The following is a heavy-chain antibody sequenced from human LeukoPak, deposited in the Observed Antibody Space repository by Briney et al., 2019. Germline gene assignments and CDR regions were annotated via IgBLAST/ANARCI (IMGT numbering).Heavy chain of an antibody. D-gene: IGHD3-22*01. CDR2: INPNSGGT. J-gene: IGHJ5*02. CDR1: GYTFTGYY. V-gene: IGHV1-2*02. CDR3: ARVSYYYDSSGYAPFDP. Sequence: ASVKVSCKASGYTFTGYYMHWVQQAPGQGLEWMGWINPNSGGTNYAQKFQGRVTMTRDTSISTAYMELSRLRSDDTAVYYCARVSYYYDSSGYAPFDPWGQGTLVTVSS.